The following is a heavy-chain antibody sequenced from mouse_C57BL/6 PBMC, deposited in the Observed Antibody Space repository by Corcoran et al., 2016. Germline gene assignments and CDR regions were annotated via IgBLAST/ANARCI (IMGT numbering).Heavy chain of an antibody. Sequence: QIQLVQSGPELKKPGETVKISCKASGYTFTTYGMSWVKQAPGKGLKWMGWINTYSGVPTYDDDFKGRFAFSLETSASTAYLQINNLKNEDTATYFCARGPLLFITTVVAHFDYWGQGTTLTVSS. D-gene: IGHD1-1*01. CDR2: INTYSGVP. J-gene: IGHJ2*01. V-gene: IGHV9-3*01. CDR3: ARGPLLFITTVVAHFDY. CDR1: GYTFTTYG.